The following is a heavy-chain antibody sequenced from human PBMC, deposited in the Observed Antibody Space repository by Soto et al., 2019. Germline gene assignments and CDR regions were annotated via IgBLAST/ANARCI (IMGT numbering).Heavy chain of an antibody. CDR3: AKDSYYHDSSGYYIFDF. D-gene: IGHD3-22*01. J-gene: IGHJ4*02. V-gene: IGHV3-21*01. Sequence: VRQAPGKGLEWVSSISSSGSSTYYADSVKGRLTISRDNSKNTLYLQMNSLTPEDTALYYCAKDSYYHDSSGYYIFDFWGQGTLVTVSS. CDR2: ISSSGSST.